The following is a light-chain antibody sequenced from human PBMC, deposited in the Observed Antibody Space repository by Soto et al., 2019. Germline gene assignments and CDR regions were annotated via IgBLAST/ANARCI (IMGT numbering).Light chain of an antibody. Sequence: QSALTQPASLSGSPGQSITISCTGTSSDVGGYNYVSWYQQHPGQAPKLMIYDVTNRPSGVSNRFSGSKSGNTASLTISGLQAEDEADYSCSSYCASSTTHDVFGTGTKLTVL. J-gene: IGLJ1*01. CDR2: DVT. CDR1: SSDVGGYNY. CDR3: SSYCASSTTHDV. V-gene: IGLV2-14*03.